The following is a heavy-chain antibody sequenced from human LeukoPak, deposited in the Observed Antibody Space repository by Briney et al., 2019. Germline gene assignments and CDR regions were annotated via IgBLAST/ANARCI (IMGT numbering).Heavy chain of an antibody. CDR2: IRSKANSYAT. D-gene: IGHD4-17*01. J-gene: IGHJ6*02. CDR1: GFTFSGSA. CDR3: TRQLTVTTPYYYYGMDV. Sequence: GGSLRLSCAASGFTFSGSAMHWVRQASGKGLEWVGRIRSKANSYATAYAASVKGRFTISRDDSKNTAYLQMNSLKTEDTAVYYCTRQLTVTTPYYYYGMDVWGQGTTVTVSS. V-gene: IGHV3-73*01.